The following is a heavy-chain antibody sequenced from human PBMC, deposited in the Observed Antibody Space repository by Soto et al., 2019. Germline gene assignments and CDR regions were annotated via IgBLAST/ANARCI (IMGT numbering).Heavy chain of an antibody. Sequence: GGSLRLSCAASGFTFSDYYMSWIRQAPGKGLEWVSYISSSGSTIYYADSVKGRFTISRDNAKNSLYLQMNSLRAEDTAVYYCATEYGGKTVTTEYFQHWGQGTLVTVSS. J-gene: IGHJ1*01. V-gene: IGHV3-11*01. D-gene: IGHD4-17*01. CDR1: GFTFSDYY. CDR3: ATEYGGKTVTTEYFQH. CDR2: ISSSGSTI.